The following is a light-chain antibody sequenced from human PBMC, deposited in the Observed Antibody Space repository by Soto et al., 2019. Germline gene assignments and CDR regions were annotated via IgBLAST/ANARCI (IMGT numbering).Light chain of an antibody. V-gene: IGKV3-15*01. CDR3: QQYNILPWVT. CDR1: QSGRGD. J-gene: IGKJ1*01. CDR2: GAS. Sequence: VLPECSAKMSGSSGGGSTLFWGVSQSGRGDLAWYQQKPAQAPRLLIYGASTRATGIPARFSGIVSGTERHPTYVCGQANHSAVLFRQQYNILPWVTFGQGTKVDIK.